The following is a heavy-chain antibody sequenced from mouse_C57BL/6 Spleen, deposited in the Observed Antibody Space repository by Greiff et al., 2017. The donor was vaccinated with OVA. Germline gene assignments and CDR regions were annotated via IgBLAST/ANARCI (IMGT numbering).Heavy chain of an antibody. Sequence: EVHLVESGGGLVQPGGSLSLSCAASGFTFTDYYMSWVRQPPGKALEWLGFIRNKANGYTTEYSASVKGRFTISRDNSQSILYLQMHALRAEDRATYYCARSYDSYSLAYWGQGTLVTVSA. V-gene: IGHV7-3*01. J-gene: IGHJ3*01. CDR1: GFTFTDYY. CDR2: IRNKANGYTT. D-gene: IGHD2-3*01. CDR3: ARSYDSYSLAY.